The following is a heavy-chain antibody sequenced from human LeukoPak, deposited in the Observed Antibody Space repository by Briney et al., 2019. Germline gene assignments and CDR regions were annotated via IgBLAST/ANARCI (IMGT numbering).Heavy chain of an antibody. J-gene: IGHJ4*02. D-gene: IGHD7-27*01. CDR2: IYYSGST. V-gene: IGHV4-39*01. CDR3: ASNWGGDEYYFDY. CDR1: GGSIRSSSYY. Sequence: KPSGTLSLTCTVSGGSIRSSSYYWGWIRQPPGKGLEWIASIYYSGSTYYNPSLKSRVTISVDTSKNQFSLRLSSVTAADTAVYYCASNWGGDEYYFDYWGQGSLVTVSS.